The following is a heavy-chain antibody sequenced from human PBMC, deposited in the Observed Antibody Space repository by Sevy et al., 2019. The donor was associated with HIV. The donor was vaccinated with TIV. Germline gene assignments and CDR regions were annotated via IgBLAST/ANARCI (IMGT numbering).Heavy chain of an antibody. J-gene: IGHJ6*02. CDR3: AKWDRGKLVEYAVDGMDV. CDR1: GFTFSSYA. Sequence: GGSLRLSCAASGFTFSSYAMSWVRQAPGKGLEWVSAISGSGGSTYYADSVKGRFTISRDNSKNTLYLQMNSLRAEDTAVYYCAKWDRGKLVEYAVDGMDVWGQGTTVTVSS. V-gene: IGHV3-23*01. D-gene: IGHD2-8*02. CDR2: ISGSGGST.